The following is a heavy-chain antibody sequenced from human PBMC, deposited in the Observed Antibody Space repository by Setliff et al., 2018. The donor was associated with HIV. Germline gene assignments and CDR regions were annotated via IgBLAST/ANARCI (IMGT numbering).Heavy chain of an antibody. V-gene: IGHV6-1*01. CDR2: TYYRSKWYT. D-gene: IGHD5-18*01. CDR3: ARGGITAYYFDH. CDR1: GDSVSSDSAA. Sequence: SPTLSLTCAISGDSVSSDSAAWNWIRQSPSRGLEWLARTYYRSKWYTDYAVSVKSRITINPDTSRNQSSLQLSSVIPDDSAVYFCARGGITAYYFDHWAQGTLVTVSS. J-gene: IGHJ4*02.